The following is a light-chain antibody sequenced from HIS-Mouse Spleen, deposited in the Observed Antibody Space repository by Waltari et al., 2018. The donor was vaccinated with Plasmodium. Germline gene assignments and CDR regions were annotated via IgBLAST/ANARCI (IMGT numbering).Light chain of an antibody. Sequence: EIVMTQSPATLSVSPGERATLSCRASQSVSRNLAWYQQKPGQAPRLLIYVASTRATGIPARFRGSGSGTEFTLTISSLQSEDFAVYYCQQYNNWSFTFGPGTKVDNK. J-gene: IGKJ3*01. CDR1: QSVSRN. CDR2: VAS. V-gene: IGKV3-15*01. CDR3: QQYNNWSFT.